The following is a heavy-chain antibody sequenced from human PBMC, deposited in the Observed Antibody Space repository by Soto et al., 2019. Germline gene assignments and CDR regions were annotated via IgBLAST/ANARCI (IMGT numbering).Heavy chain of an antibody. CDR2: TYYRSKWYN. D-gene: IGHD2-15*01. Sequence: PSQTLSLTCAISGDSVSSNSAAWNWIRQSPSRGLEWLGRTYYRSKWYNDYAVSVKSRITINPDTSKNQFSLQLNSVTPEDTAVYYCAREYCSGGSCYGLLDYWGEGTLVTVSS. V-gene: IGHV6-1*01. J-gene: IGHJ4*02. CDR1: GDSVSSNSAA. CDR3: AREYCSGGSCYGLLDY.